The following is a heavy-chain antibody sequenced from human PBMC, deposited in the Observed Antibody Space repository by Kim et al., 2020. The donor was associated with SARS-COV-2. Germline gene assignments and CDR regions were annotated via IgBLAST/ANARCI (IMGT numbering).Heavy chain of an antibody. CDR3: ARVIAAAGKTDY. V-gene: IGHV6-1*01. D-gene: IGHD6-13*01. J-gene: IGHJ4*02. Sequence: DYAVSVKSRITINPATSKNQFSLQLNSVTPEDTAVYYCARVIAAAGKTDYWGQGTLVTVSS.